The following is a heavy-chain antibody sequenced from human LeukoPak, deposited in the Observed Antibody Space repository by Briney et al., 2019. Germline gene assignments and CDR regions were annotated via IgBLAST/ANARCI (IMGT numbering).Heavy chain of an antibody. CDR2: ISHRGRT. J-gene: IGHJ4*02. D-gene: IGHD3-3*01. CDR3: ARIPLYFLEPFDY. CDR1: GGSVSGYS. Sequence: SETLSLTCAVYGGSVSGYSWSWIRQPPGKGLEWIGEISHRGRTHYNPSLKGRVTMSVDTSKNQFALEVDSVTAADTAVYYCARIPLYFLEPFDYWGQGILVTVSS. V-gene: IGHV4-34*01.